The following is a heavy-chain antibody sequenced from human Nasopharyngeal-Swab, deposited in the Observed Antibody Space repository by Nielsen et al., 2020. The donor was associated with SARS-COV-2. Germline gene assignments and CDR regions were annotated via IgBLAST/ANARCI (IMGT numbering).Heavy chain of an antibody. J-gene: IGHJ4*02. V-gene: IGHV3-7*01. Sequence: GGSLRLSCAASGFTFSPYWMTWVRQAPGKGLEWVANVKQDGTEKYFVDSVKGRFTISRDNAKNSLYLHMNSLRAEDTAVYYCARDEILDYRGQGTLVTVSS. D-gene: IGHD2/OR15-2a*01. CDR2: VKQDGTEK. CDR1: GFTFSPYW. CDR3: ARDEILDY.